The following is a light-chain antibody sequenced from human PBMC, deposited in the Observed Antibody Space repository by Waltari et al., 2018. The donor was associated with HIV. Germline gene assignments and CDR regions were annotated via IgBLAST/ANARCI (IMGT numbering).Light chain of an antibody. Sequence: QSALTQPSSVSGSPGRSLTISCTGSSSDVGSYDLVPWYQQHPGKAPKLMIYEGSKRPSGVSIRFSGSKSGNTASLTISGLQAEDEADYYGCSYAGSSTLRWVFGGGTKLTVL. CDR1: SSDVGSYDL. J-gene: IGLJ3*02. V-gene: IGLV2-23*01. CDR3: CSYAGSSTLRWV. CDR2: EGS.